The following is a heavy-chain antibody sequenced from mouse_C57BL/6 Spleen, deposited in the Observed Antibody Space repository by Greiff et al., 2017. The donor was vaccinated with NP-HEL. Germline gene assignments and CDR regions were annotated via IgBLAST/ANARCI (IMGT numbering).Heavy chain of an antibody. V-gene: IGHV6-3*01. CDR3: TEVGRGYFDH. CDR1: GFTFSNYW. J-gene: IGHJ2*01. Sequence: EVKLMESGGGLVQPGGSMKLSCVASGFTFSNYWMNWVRQSPEKGLEWVAQIRLKSDNYATHYAESVKGRFTISRDDSKSSVYLQMNNLRAEDTGIYYFTEVGRGYFDHWGQGTTPTGPS. CDR2: IRLKSDNYAT. D-gene: IGHD4-1*01.